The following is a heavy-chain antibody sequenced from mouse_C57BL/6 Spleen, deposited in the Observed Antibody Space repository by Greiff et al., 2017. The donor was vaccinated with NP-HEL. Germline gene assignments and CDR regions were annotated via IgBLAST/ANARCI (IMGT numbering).Heavy chain of an antibody. V-gene: IGHV5-4*01. J-gene: IGHJ2*01. CDR1: GFTFSSYA. CDR2: ISDGGSYT. Sequence: EVKVVESGGGLVKPGGSLKLSCAASGFTFSSYAMSWVRQTPEKRLEWVATISDGGSYTYYPDNVKGRFTISRDNAKNNLYLQMSHLKSEDTAMYYCARDLYGSSYDYFDYWGQGTTRTVSS. CDR3: ARDLYGSSYDYFDY. D-gene: IGHD1-1*01.